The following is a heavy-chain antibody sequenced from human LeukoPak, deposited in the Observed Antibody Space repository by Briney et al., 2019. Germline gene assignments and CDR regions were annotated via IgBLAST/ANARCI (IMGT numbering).Heavy chain of an antibody. D-gene: IGHD3-22*01. CDR2: ISAYNGNT. V-gene: IGHV1-18*01. J-gene: IGHJ4*02. CDR1: GYTFTIYG. CDR3: ARDPNIYDSSGYYPNRFDY. Sequence: ASVKVSCKASGYTFTIYGISWVRQAPGQGREWMGWISAYNGNTNYAQKLQGRVTITTDTSTSTAYMELRSLRSDDTAVYYCARDPNIYDSSGYYPNRFDYWGQGTLVTVSS.